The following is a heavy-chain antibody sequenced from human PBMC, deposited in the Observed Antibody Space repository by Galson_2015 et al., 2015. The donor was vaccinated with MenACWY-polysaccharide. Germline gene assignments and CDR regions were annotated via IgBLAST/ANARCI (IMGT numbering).Heavy chain of an antibody. V-gene: IGHV4-39*01. CDR2: ISYSGST. CDR1: GGSISSSSYY. Sequence: SETLSLTCTVSGGSISSSSYYWGWIRQSPEKGLEWIGTISYSGSTYYNPSLKSRVTISVDTSKNQFSLKLISVTAADTAVYYCASRLAQVGIAGYGYGMDVWGQGTTVTVSS. J-gene: IGHJ6*02. CDR3: ASRLAQVGIAGYGYGMDV. D-gene: IGHD2-15*01.